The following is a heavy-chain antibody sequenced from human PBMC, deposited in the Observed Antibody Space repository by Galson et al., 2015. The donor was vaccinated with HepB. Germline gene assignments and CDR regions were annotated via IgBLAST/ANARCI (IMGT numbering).Heavy chain of an antibody. J-gene: IGHJ2*01. Sequence: QSGAEVKKPGESLRISCKGSGYSFTSYWISWVRQMPGKGLEWMGRIDPSDSYTNYSPSFQGHVTISADKSISTAYLQWSSLKASDTAMYYCAIRLESESVYWYFDLWGRGTLVTDSS. CDR3: AIRLESESVYWYFDL. CDR1: GYSFTSYW. CDR2: IDPSDSYT. V-gene: IGHV5-10-1*01. D-gene: IGHD3-10*01.